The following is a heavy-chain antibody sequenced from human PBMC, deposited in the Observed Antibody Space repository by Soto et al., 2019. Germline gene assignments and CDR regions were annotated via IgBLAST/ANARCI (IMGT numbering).Heavy chain of an antibody. CDR2: ISYDGSNK. D-gene: IGHD3-22*01. Sequence: GGSLRLSCAASGFTFSSYAMHWVRQAPGKGLEWVAVISYDGSNKYYADSVKGRFTISRDNSKNTLYLQMNSLRAEDTAVYYCARDLGDDEGPYYYDSSGYNSPYYYYGMDVWGQGTTVTVPS. CDR3: ARDLGDDEGPYYYDSSGYNSPYYYYGMDV. J-gene: IGHJ6*02. CDR1: GFTFSSYA. V-gene: IGHV3-30-3*01.